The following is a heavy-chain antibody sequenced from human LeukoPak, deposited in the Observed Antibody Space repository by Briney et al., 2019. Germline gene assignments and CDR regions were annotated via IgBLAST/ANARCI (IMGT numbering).Heavy chain of an antibody. J-gene: IGHJ4*02. Sequence: GGSLRLSCAASGFTFSTCGMHWVRQAPGKGLEWVAVISYDGSNKYYADSVKGRFTISRDNSKNTLYLQMNSLRAEDTAVYYCAKGGGAVADFDYWGQGTLVTVSS. CDR3: AKGGGAVADFDY. CDR2: ISYDGSNK. D-gene: IGHD6-19*01. V-gene: IGHV3-30*18. CDR1: GFTFSTCG.